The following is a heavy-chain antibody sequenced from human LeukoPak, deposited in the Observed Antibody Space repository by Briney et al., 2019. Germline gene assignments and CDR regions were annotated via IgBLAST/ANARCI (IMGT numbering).Heavy chain of an antibody. Sequence: GGSLRLSCAASGFTFSSYGMHWVRQAPGKGLEWVAVIWYDGSNKYYADSVKGRFTISRDNSKNTLYLQMNSLRAEDTAVYYCARDRSIAAAGTTYGMDVWGQGTTVTVSS. CDR1: GFTFSSYG. CDR2: IWYDGSNK. D-gene: IGHD6-13*01. J-gene: IGHJ6*02. CDR3: ARDRSIAAAGTTYGMDV. V-gene: IGHV3-33*01.